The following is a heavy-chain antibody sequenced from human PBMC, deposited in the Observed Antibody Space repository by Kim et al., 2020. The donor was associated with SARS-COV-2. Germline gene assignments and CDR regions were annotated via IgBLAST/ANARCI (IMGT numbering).Heavy chain of an antibody. CDR1: GGSISTYY. CDR2: IYYSGST. V-gene: IGHV4-59*13. CDR3: ARGFSNSFDY. D-gene: IGHD4-4*01. Sequence: SETLSLTCTVSGGSISTYYWSWIRQPPGKGLEWIGYIYYSGSTNYNPSLKSRGTISVDTSKNQFSLKLSSVTAADTAIYYCARGFSNSFDYWGQGTLVTVSS. J-gene: IGHJ4*02.